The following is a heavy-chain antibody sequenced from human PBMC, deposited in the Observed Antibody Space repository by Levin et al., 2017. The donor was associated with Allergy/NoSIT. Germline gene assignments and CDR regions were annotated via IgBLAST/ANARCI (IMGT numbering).Heavy chain of an antibody. V-gene: IGHV3-9*01. CDR2: ISWNSGSI. CDR1: GFTFDDYA. D-gene: IGHD6-13*01. Sequence: GGSLRLSCAASGFTFDDYAMHWVRQAPGKGLEWVSGISWNSGSIGYADSVKGRFTISRDNAKNSLYLQMNSLRAEDTALYYCAKAVSTHSSSWIGDWFDPWGQGTLVTVSS. J-gene: IGHJ5*02. CDR3: AKAVSTHSSSWIGDWFDP.